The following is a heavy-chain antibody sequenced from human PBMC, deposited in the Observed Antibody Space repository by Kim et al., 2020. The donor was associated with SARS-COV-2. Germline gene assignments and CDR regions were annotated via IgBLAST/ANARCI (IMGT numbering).Heavy chain of an antibody. D-gene: IGHD6-19*01. CDR3: ARHQRYSSGWY. CDR1: GGSLSSSSYY. CDR2: AYYIGNT. V-gene: IGHV4-39*01. J-gene: IGHJ2*01. Sequence: SETLSLTCTVSGGSLSSSSYYWGWIRQPPGKGLEWIGTAYYIGNTYYDPALKSRVTISVDTSKNQFSLKLGSVTAAYTAVYYCARHQRYSSGWY.